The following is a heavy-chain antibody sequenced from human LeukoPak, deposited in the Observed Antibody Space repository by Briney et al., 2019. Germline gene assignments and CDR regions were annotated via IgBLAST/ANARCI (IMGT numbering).Heavy chain of an antibody. CDR1: GFTFTSYW. V-gene: IGHV3-74*01. J-gene: IGHJ4*02. D-gene: IGHD4-23*01. CDR2: INSDGSNT. CDR3: ARTDACNSHFDY. Sequence: PAGSLRRSPAASGFTFTSYWMHWVRPPPGKGLVWVSRINSDGSNTYYTDYVRGRFTTSTDTATNTLYLKINRSRDADTDVYYCARTDACNSHFDYWGQGTLVTVSS.